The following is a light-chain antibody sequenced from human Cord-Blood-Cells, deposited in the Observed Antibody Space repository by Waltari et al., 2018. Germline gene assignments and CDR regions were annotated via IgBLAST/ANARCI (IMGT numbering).Light chain of an antibody. V-gene: IGKV3-11*01. CDR3: QQRSNWPWT. CDR2: DAS. CDR1: QSVSSY. Sequence: EIVLKQSPATLSFSPGERATLSCRASQSVSSYLAWYQQKPGQAPRLLIYDASNRATGIPARFSGSGSGTDFTLTISSLEPEDFAVYYCQQRSNWPWTFGQGTKVEIK. J-gene: IGKJ1*01.